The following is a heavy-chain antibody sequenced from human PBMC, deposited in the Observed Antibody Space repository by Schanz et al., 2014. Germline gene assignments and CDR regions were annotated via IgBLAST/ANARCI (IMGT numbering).Heavy chain of an antibody. CDR3: ARTLVNGSRKWFVP. J-gene: IGHJ5*02. CDR2: MHYSGST. D-gene: IGHD3-10*01. V-gene: IGHV4-59*12. Sequence: QVQLQESGPGLVKPSETLSLTCTFSGGSISDYYWSWIRQPPGKELEWIGYMHYSGSTNYNPSLKTRVTIPRDTSQKQISLKLTSVTAADTAVYYCARTLVNGSRKWFVPWGPGTQVTVSS. CDR1: GGSISDYY.